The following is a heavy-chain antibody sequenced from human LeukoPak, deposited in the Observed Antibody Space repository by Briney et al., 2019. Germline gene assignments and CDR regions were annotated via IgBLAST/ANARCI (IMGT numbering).Heavy chain of an antibody. CDR3: AKNRGVLRNFDCYDY. J-gene: IGHJ4*02. CDR2: ISGSADST. CDR1: GFAFRSYG. V-gene: IGHV3-23*01. Sequence: PGGSLRLSCAVSGFAFRSYGMSWVRQAPGKGLKWVSAISGSADSTYYTDSVKGRFTISRDNSKNTLYLQVNSLRAEDTAVYYCAKNRGVLRNFDCYDYWGQGTLVTVSS. D-gene: IGHD3-9*01.